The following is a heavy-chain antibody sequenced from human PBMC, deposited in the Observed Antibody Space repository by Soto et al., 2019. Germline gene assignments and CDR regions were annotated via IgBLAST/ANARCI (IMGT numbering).Heavy chain of an antibody. D-gene: IGHD5-18*01. CDR2: IYYSGST. Sequence: SETLSLTCTVSGGSISSGDYYWSWIRQPPGKGLEWIGYIYYSGSTYYNPSLKSRVTISVDTSKNQFSLKLSSVTAADTAVYYCARGEFAANAPYLDYWGQGTLVTVSS. J-gene: IGHJ4*02. CDR1: GGSISSGDYY. V-gene: IGHV4-30-4*01. CDR3: ARGEFAANAPYLDY.